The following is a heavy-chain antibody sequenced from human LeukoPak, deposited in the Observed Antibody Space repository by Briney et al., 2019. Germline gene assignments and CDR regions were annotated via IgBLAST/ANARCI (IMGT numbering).Heavy chain of an antibody. CDR3: ARGGDFGYSYGGYYYMDV. J-gene: IGHJ6*03. CDR1: GFTFSTYD. Sequence: PGGSLRLSCAASGFTFSTYDMHWVRHATGKGLEWVSTIGTAGDTYYPGSVKGRFTISRENAKNPLYLQMNSLRAGDTAVYYCARGGDFGYSYGGYYYMDVWGKGTTVTVSS. D-gene: IGHD5-18*01. V-gene: IGHV3-13*01. CDR2: IGTAGDT.